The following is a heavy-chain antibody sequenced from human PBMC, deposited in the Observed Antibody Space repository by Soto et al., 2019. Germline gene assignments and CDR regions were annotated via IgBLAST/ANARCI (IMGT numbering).Heavy chain of an antibody. D-gene: IGHD2-15*01. J-gene: IGHJ6*02. CDR3: ARDTLPDIVVGVGMDV. CDR1: GFTFGDYA. CDR2: ITWNSRTI. Sequence: PVGSLRLSCAASGFTFGDYAMHWVRRAPGKGLEWVSSITWNSRTIGYADSVKGRFTISRDNAKNSLYLQMNSLRAEDTAVYYCARDTLPDIVVGVGMDVWGQGTTVTVSS. V-gene: IGHV3-9*01.